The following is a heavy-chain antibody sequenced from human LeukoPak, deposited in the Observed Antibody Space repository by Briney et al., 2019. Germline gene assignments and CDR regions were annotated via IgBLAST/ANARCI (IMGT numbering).Heavy chain of an antibody. V-gene: IGHV2-70*04. Sequence: SGPALVKPTQTLTLTCTFSGFSLSTSGMRVNWIRQPPGKALEWLARIDWDDDKFYSTSLKARLTISKDTSKNQVVLTMTNMDPVDTATYYCARTPNFYYYMDVWGKGTTVTVPS. J-gene: IGHJ6*03. CDR2: IDWDDDK. CDR1: GFSLSTSGMR. CDR3: ARTPNFYYYMDV. D-gene: IGHD1-1*01.